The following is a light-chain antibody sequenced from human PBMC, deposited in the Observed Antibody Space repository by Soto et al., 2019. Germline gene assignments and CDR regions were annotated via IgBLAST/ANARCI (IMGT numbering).Light chain of an antibody. V-gene: IGKV3-15*01. CDR1: QSVNNF. CDR2: GAT. Sequence: DIVITQCPATLSLSPGEGSPLPCRASQSVNNFLAWSQQKPGQAPRXLIYGATTTATGIPGMFGGSGSRNEFTLTISSLQSEDFAVYYCQQYRIWRTFSRGTQVDI. CDR3: QQYRIWRT. J-gene: IGKJ1*01.